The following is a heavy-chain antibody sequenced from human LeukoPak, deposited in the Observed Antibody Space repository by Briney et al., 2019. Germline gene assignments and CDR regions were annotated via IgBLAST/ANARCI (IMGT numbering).Heavy chain of an antibody. D-gene: IGHD3-3*01. V-gene: IGHV1-8*01. Sequence: ASVKVSSTASGYTFTIYDINWVRQATGQGLEWMGWMNPNRGNTGYAQKFQGRVIMTRNTSISTAYMELSSMRSEDTAVYYCARGAAMYYDFWSGYYYYYYYYMDVWGKGTTATVSS. J-gene: IGHJ6*03. CDR3: ARGAAMYYDFWSGYYYYYYYYMDV. CDR2: MNPNRGNT. CDR1: GYTFTIYD.